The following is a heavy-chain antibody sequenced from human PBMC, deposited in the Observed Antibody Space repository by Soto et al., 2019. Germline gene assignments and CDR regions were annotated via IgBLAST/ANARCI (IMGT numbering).Heavy chain of an antibody. CDR1: GFTFSSYA. D-gene: IGHD3-10*01. Sequence: QVQLVESGGGVVQPGRSLRLSCAASGFTFSSYAMHWVRQAPGKGLEWVAVISYDGTNKYYADSVKGRFTISRDNSKNTLYLQMNSLRAEDTAVYYCARDRNYGSGSYYNVPYYYGMDVW. CDR2: ISYDGTNK. J-gene: IGHJ6*01. CDR3: ARDRNYGSGSYYNVPYYYGMDV. V-gene: IGHV3-30-3*01.